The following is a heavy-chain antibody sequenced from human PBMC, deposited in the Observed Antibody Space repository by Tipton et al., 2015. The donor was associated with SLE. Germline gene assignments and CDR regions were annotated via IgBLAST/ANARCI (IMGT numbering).Heavy chain of an antibody. D-gene: IGHD3-10*01. V-gene: IGHV4-39*01. CDR2: IYYSGST. Sequence: GLVKPSETLSLTCTVSGGSISSSSYYWGWIRQPPGKGLEWIGSIYYSGSTYYNPSLKSRVTISVDTSKNQFSLKLSSVTAADTAVYYCARRITMVRGANDAFDIWGQGTRVTVAS. J-gene: IGHJ3*02. CDR3: ARRITMVRGANDAFDI. CDR1: GGSISSSSYY.